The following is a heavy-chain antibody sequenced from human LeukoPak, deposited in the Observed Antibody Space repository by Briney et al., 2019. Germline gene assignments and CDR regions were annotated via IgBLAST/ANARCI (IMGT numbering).Heavy chain of an antibody. D-gene: IGHD1-1*01. CDR1: GFSFSSYW. CDR3: ARDRTGNDY. J-gene: IGHJ4*02. CDR2: IKEDGSEK. V-gene: IGHV3-7*01. Sequence: GGSLRLSCAASGFSFSSYWMSWIRQAPGKGLEWVANIKEDGSEKYYVDSVRGRFTISRDNAKNSLSLQMNSLRAEDTAVYYCARDRTGNDYWGQGALVTVSS.